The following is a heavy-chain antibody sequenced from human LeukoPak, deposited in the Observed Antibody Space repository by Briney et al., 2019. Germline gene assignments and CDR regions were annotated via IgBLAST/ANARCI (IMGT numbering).Heavy chain of an antibody. Sequence: PSETLSLTCTVSGGSISSSSYYWGWIRQPPGKGLEWIGSIYYRGSTYYNPSLKSRVTISVDTSKNQFSLKLSSVTAADTALYYCARLGWELLFDYWGQGTLVTVSS. J-gene: IGHJ4*02. CDR3: ARLGWELLFDY. D-gene: IGHD1-26*01. V-gene: IGHV4-39*01. CDR2: IYYRGST. CDR1: GGSISSSSYY.